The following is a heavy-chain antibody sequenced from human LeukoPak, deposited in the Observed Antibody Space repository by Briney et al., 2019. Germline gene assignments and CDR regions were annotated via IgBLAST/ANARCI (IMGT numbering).Heavy chain of an antibody. CDR3: VKRDKGTFDY. V-gene: IGHV3-23*01. D-gene: IGHD3-16*01. CDR1: GFTFSSYA. CDR2: LCARADTS. Sequence: GGSLRVSCAASGFTFSSYAMTWVRQAPGKGLEWVSALCARADTSDYADAVKGRFIISRDNSKNTLYLQMNSLRAEDTAVYYCVKRDKGTFDYWGRGTLVTVSS. J-gene: IGHJ4*02.